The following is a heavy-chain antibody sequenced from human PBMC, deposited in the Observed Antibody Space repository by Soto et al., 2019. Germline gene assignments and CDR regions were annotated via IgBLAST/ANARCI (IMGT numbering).Heavy chain of an antibody. J-gene: IGHJ4*02. V-gene: IGHV1-18*04. CDR1: GYTFSTYG. D-gene: IGHD5-18*01. Sequence: QVQLVQSGAELRKPGASVKVSCKASGYTFSTYGINWIRQAPGQHLEWLGWISPRNGNTNYAQNVQGRVTLTTDASTATAYLGLKNLRSDDTAVYYCARVQLLPNPAFDFWGQGTLVSVSS. CDR3: ARVQLLPNPAFDF. CDR2: ISPRNGNT.